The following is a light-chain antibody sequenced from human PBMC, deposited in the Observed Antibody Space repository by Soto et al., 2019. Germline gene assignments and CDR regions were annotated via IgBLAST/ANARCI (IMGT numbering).Light chain of an antibody. CDR2: GTS. CDR1: QSVGTN. Sequence: EIVLTQSPATLSLSPGQRSTLSCRASQSVGTNLAWYQQKPGQAPRLLIYGTSTRVTGIPARFSGSGSGTEFTLTIRSLQSEDFAVYYCQQYYNWPLTFGGGSKVDIK. V-gene: IGKV3-15*01. J-gene: IGKJ4*01. CDR3: QQYYNWPLT.